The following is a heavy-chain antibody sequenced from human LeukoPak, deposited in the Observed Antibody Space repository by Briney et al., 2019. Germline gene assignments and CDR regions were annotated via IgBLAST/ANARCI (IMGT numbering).Heavy chain of an antibody. CDR2: ISYDGSNK. CDR3: ARGYDSSGYYHDY. V-gene: IGHV3-30-3*01. Sequence: PGGSLKLSCAASGFTFSSYAMHWVRQAPGKGLEWVAVISYDGSNKYYADSVKGRFTISRDNSKNTLYLQMNSLRAEDTALYYCARGYDSSGYYHDYWGQGTLVTVSS. D-gene: IGHD3-22*01. J-gene: IGHJ4*02. CDR1: GFTFSSYA.